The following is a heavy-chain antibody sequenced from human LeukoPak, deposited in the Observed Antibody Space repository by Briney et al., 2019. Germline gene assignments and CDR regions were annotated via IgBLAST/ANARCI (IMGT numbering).Heavy chain of an antibody. D-gene: IGHD3-10*01. Sequence: SETLSLTCTVSGGSISSYYWSWIRQPPGKGLEWIGYIYYSGSTNYNPSLRSRVTISVDTSKNQFSLKLSSVSAADTAVYYCARRTYYYGSGSYSPPRYWGQGTLVTVSS. J-gene: IGHJ4*02. CDR1: GGSISSYY. CDR2: IYYSGST. CDR3: ARRTYYYGSGSYSPPRY. V-gene: IGHV4-59*12.